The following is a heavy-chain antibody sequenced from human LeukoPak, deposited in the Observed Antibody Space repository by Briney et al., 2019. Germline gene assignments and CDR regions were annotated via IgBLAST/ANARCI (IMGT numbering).Heavy chain of an antibody. Sequence: PGGSLRLSCAASGFTFSNAWMSWVRQAPGKGLEWVSAISAGGEGTYYADSVKGRFTISRDNSKNTLFLQMNSLRAEDTAVYYCAKSQYYYDSSGTLWGQGTLVTVSS. CDR3: AKSQYYYDSSGTL. CDR1: GFTFSNAW. J-gene: IGHJ4*02. CDR2: ISAGGEGT. V-gene: IGHV3-23*01. D-gene: IGHD3-22*01.